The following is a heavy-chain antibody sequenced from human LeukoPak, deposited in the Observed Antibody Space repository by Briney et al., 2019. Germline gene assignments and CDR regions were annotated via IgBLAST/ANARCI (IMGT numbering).Heavy chain of an antibody. CDR2: ISAYGNT. V-gene: IGHV1-18*01. J-gene: IGHJ4*02. Sequence: GASVKVSCKTSGYNFTIYGISWVRQAPGQGLEWMGLISAYGNTNYAQNLQGRVTMTTDTSTSTAYMELRSLRSDDTAVYYCARGIIGYYFDYWGQGTLVTVSS. CDR3: ARGIIGYYFDY. CDR1: GYNFTIYG. D-gene: IGHD2-15*01.